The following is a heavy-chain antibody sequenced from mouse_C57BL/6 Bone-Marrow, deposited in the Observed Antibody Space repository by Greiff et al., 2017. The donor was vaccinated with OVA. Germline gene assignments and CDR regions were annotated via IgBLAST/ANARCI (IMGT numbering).Heavy chain of an antibody. CDR1: GYTFTDYY. CDR3: ARSLLWYFDV. Sequence: VQLQQSGAELVRPGASVKLSCKASGYTFTDYYINWVKQRSGQGLEWIARIYPGSGNTYYNEKFKGKATLTAEKSSSTAYMQLSSLTSEDSAVYFCARSLLWYFDVWGTGTTVTVAS. CDR2: IYPGSGNT. D-gene: IGHD1-2*01. V-gene: IGHV1-76*01. J-gene: IGHJ1*03.